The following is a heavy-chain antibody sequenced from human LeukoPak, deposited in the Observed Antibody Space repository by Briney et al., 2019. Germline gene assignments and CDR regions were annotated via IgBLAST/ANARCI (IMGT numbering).Heavy chain of an antibody. CDR1: GGTFSSYA. CDR3: YTYSYGPIGKRDFDY. V-gene: IGHV1-69*13. D-gene: IGHD5-18*01. J-gene: IGHJ4*02. Sequence: ASVKVSCKASGGTFSSYAISWVRQAPGQGLEWVGGIIPIFGTANYAQKFQGRVTITADESTSTAYMELSSLRSEDTAVYYCYTYSYGPIGKRDFDYWGQGTLVTVSS. CDR2: IIPIFGTA.